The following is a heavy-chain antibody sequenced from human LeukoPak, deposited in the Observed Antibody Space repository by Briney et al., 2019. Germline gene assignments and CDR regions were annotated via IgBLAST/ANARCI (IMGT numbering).Heavy chain of an antibody. V-gene: IGHV4-38-2*01. J-gene: IGHJ1*01. Sequence: SETLSLTCAVSGYSISSGYYWGWIRQPPGKGLEWIGSIYHSGSTYYNPSLKSRVTISVDTSKNQFSLKLSSVTAADTAVYYCAGKLGYCSGGSCYPAHWGKGTLVTVSS. CDR1: GYSISSGYY. CDR3: AGKLGYCSGGSCYPAH. CDR2: IYHSGST. D-gene: IGHD2-15*01.